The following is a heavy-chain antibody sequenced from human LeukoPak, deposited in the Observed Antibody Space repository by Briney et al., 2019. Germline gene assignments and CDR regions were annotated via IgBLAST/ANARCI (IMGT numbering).Heavy chain of an antibody. V-gene: IGHV3-48*01. CDR3: ARDHHRRLYDSQARDTFDI. CDR1: GFTFSSYS. J-gene: IGHJ3*02. Sequence: GGSLRLSCAASGFTFSSYSMNWARQAPGKGLEWVSYISSSSSTMYYADSVKGRFSISRDNAKKSLYLQMNSLRAEDTAVYYCARDHHRRLYDSQARDTFDIWGQGTMVTVSS. D-gene: IGHD3-22*01. CDR2: ISSSSSTM.